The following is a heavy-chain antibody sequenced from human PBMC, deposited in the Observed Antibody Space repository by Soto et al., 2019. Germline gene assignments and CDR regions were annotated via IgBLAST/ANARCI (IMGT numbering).Heavy chain of an antibody. Sequence: SVKVSCKASGFTFTSSAVQWLRQARGQRLEWIGWIVVGSGNTNYAQKFQERVTITRDMSTSTAYMELSSLRSEDTAVYYCAAEEDSSGWYGSADAFDIWGQGTMVTVSS. V-gene: IGHV1-58*01. D-gene: IGHD6-19*01. CDR1: GFTFTSSA. J-gene: IGHJ3*02. CDR3: AAEEDSSGWYGSADAFDI. CDR2: IVVGSGNT.